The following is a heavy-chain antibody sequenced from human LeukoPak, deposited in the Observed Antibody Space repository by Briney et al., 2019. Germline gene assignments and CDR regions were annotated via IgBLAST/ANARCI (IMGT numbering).Heavy chain of an antibody. J-gene: IGHJ4*02. CDR1: GGSISSSNW. CDR3: ARGGYSGSHFDY. Sequence: SETLSLTCAVSGGSISSSNWWSWVRQPPGKGLEWIGEIYHSGSTNYNPSLKSRVTISVDTSKNQFSLKLSSVTAADTAVYYCARGGYSGSHFDYWGQGTLVTVSS. D-gene: IGHD1-26*01. CDR2: IYHSGST. V-gene: IGHV4-4*02.